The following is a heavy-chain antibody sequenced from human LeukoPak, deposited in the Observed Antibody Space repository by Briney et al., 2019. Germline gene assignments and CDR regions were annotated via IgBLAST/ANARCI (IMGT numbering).Heavy chain of an antibody. CDR1: GGSITSYY. V-gene: IGHV4-59*12. CDR3: ARSWTGHWGFNWFDP. D-gene: IGHD7-27*01. CDR2: IFYSGST. J-gene: IGHJ5*02. Sequence: SETLSLTCTASGGSITSYYWSWIRQPPGEGLEWIGYIFYSGSTNHNPSLKSRVTISADTSKNQLSMKLSSVTAADTAVYYCARSWTGHWGFNWFDPWGQGTLVTVSS.